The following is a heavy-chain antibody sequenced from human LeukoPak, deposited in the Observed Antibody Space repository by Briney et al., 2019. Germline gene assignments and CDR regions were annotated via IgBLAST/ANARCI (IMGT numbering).Heavy chain of an antibody. J-gene: IGHJ4*02. V-gene: IGHV3-53*05. CDR1: GFTVSSNY. D-gene: IGHD2-8*02. Sequence: GGSLRLSCAASGFTVSSNYMSWVRQAPGKGLEWVSVIYSGGSTYYADSVKGRFTISRDNSKRTLYLQMNSLRPDDTAMYYCAKDGSWSCTDWGQGTLVTVSS. CDR2: IYSGGST. CDR3: AKDGSWSCTD.